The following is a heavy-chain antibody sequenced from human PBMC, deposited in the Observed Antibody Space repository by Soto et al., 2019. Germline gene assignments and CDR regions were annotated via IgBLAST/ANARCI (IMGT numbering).Heavy chain of an antibody. Sequence: QVQLEQSGAEVKKPGASVRVSCKISGSTLSEFSMHWVRQAPGKGLEWMGGYVPEDGKTIYAPKFQDRVIMTEDTSTDTAYMELSSLRSEDTAVYFCATVVGWGFIYGLQYWGQGTPVTVSS. CDR1: GSTLSEFS. V-gene: IGHV1-24*01. CDR2: YVPEDGKT. J-gene: IGHJ4*02. D-gene: IGHD5-18*01. CDR3: ATVVGWGFIYGLQY.